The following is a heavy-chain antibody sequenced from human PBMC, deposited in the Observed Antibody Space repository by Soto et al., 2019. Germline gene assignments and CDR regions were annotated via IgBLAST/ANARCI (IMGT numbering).Heavy chain of an antibody. J-gene: IGHJ4*02. Sequence: QVQLVQSGAEVKKPGSSVKVSCKASGGTFSSYAISWVRQAPGQGLEWMGGIIPIFGTANYAQKFQGRVTITADESTSTAYMELSRLRSEDTAVYYCAREEQWLADTKAYYFDYWGQGTLVTVSS. D-gene: IGHD6-19*01. V-gene: IGHV1-69*12. CDR1: GGTFSSYA. CDR3: AREEQWLADTKAYYFDY. CDR2: IIPIFGTA.